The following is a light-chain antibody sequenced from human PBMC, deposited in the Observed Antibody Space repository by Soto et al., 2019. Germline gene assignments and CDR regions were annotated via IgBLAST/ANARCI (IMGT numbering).Light chain of an antibody. Sequence: QSVLTQPPSVSAAPGQRVTISCSGSGSNIGSNYLSWYQQLPGTAPKLLLYDNDKRPSGIPARFSASKSGTSATLDITGLQTGAEAYYYCGTWDSSLNVWMFGGGTKLTVL. V-gene: IGLV1-51*01. CDR1: GSNIGSNY. J-gene: IGLJ3*02. CDR3: GTWDSSLNVWM. CDR2: DND.